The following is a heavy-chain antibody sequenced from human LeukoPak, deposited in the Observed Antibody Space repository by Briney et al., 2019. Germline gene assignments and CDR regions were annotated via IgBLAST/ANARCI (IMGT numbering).Heavy chain of an antibody. V-gene: IGHV3-53*04. D-gene: IGHD5-24*01. CDR3: ARSFSGRGRWLQPFDY. CDR1: GFTVSSKY. CDR2: IYSGGST. Sequence: GGSLRLSGAASGFTVSSKYMSWVRQAPGKGLEWVSVIYSGGSTYYADSVKGRFTISRHNSKNTLYLQMYSLRAEDTAVYYCARSFSGRGRWLQPFDYWGQGTLVTVSS. J-gene: IGHJ4*02.